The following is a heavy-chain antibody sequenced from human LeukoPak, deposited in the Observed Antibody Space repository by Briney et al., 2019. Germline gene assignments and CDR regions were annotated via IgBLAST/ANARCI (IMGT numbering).Heavy chain of an antibody. Sequence: ASVKVSCKASGYTFTSYGIYWVRQAPGQGLEWMRWISAYNGNTNYAQKFQGRVTMTTDTSTSTAYMELRSLRPDDTAVYYCARGRSYGLYYFDIWGQGTLVTVSS. D-gene: IGHD5-18*01. V-gene: IGHV1-18*01. CDR1: GYTFTSYG. CDR3: ARGRSYGLYYFDI. J-gene: IGHJ4*02. CDR2: ISAYNGNT.